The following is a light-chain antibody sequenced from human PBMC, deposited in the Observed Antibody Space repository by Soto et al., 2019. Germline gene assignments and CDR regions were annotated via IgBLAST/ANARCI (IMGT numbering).Light chain of an antibody. CDR3: QQGHNWPLT. V-gene: IGKV3-15*01. CDR2: SAS. Sequence: EIVMTQSPATLPVSPGERATLSCRASQSISTELAWYQQKPGQPPRLLIYSASTRATGVPARFTGSGSGSEFTLTISGLQFEDFAVYYCQQGHNWPLTFGQGTRLEI. J-gene: IGKJ2*01. CDR1: QSISTE.